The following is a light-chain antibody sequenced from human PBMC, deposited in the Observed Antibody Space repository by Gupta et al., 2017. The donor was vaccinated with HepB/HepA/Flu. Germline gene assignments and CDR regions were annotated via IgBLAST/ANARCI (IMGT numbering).Light chain of an antibody. CDR3: KQRRNWPRT. V-gene: IGKV3-11*01. CDR1: QSVSSY. CDR2: KAS. J-gene: IGKJ1*01. Sequence: IVLTQSPATLSLSTGDRATLSCRTSQSVSSYLDWYQQKPGQAPRLLIYKASNRATGIPARFSGSGSGTDFTLTISSLEPEDFAVYYCKQRRNWPRTFGQETNVEIK.